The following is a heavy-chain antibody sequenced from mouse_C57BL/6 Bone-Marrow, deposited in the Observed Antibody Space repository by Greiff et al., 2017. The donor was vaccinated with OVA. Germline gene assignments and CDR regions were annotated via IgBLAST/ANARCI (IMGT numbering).Heavy chain of an antibody. Sequence: QVQLQQPGAELVMPGASVKLSCKASGYTFTSYWMHWVKQRPGQGLEWIGEIDPSDSYTNYNQKFKGKSTLTVDKSSSTAYMQLSSLTSEDSAVYYCARRPYLRYFDVWGTGTTVTVSS. CDR2: IDPSDSYT. D-gene: IGHD2-10*01. J-gene: IGHJ1*03. V-gene: IGHV1-69*01. CDR3: ARRPYLRYFDV. CDR1: GYTFTSYW.